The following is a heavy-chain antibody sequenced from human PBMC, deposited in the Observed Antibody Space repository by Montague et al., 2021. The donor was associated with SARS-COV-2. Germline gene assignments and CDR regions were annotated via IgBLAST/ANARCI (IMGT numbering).Heavy chain of an antibody. CDR3: ARRRLREDYFDF. J-gene: IGHJ4*02. CDR1: GDSVSSSDHY. CDR2: VHYSGYT. V-gene: IGHV4-39*01. Sequence: SETLSLTCSVSGDSVSSSDHYWGWIRQPPGKGLEWLGIVHYSGYTYYNPSVKGRVTISIDASKNQFSLKLNSLTATDTAIYHCARRRLREDYFDFWGQGTLLTVSS. D-gene: IGHD4-17*01.